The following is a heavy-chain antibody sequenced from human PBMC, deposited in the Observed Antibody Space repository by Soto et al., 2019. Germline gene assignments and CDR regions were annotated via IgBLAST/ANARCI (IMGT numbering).Heavy chain of an antibody. J-gene: IGHJ4*02. CDR2: INAGKGNT. CDR1: GYTFTSYV. V-gene: IGHV1-3*01. CDR3: ARDDNGDESTHFDY. Sequence: GASVKVSCKASGYTFTSYVMHWVRQAPGQRLEWMGWINAGKGNTKYSQKFQGRVTITRDTSASTAYMDLSSLRSEDTAVYYCARDDNGDESTHFDYWGQGTLVTVSS. D-gene: IGHD4-17*01.